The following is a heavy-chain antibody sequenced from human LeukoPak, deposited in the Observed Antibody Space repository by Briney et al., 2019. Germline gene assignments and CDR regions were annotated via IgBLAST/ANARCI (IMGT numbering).Heavy chain of an antibody. CDR2: MNPNSGNT. CDR3: ATSGYTYGALDI. CDR1: GYTFTSYD. V-gene: IGHV1-8*01. J-gene: IGHJ3*02. Sequence: ASVRVSCKASGYTFTSYDINWVRQATGQGLEWMGWMNPNSGNTGYAQKFQGWVTMTRDTSISTAYMELSRLRSDDTAMYYCATSGYTYGALDIWGQGTMVTVSS. D-gene: IGHD5-18*01.